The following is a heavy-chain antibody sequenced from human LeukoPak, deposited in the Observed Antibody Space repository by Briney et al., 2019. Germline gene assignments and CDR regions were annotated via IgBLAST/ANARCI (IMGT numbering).Heavy chain of an antibody. J-gene: IGHJ4*01. CDR2: ISGSGDNT. V-gene: IGHV3-23*01. D-gene: IGHD3-22*01. Sequence: GGSLRLSCAASGFTFSSYAMSWVRQAPGKGLEWVSGISGSGDNTYYADSVKGRFTISRDNSKNTLYVQVNSLGTEDTAAYYCAKGSYYDSSGSFYFDYWGQEPWSPSPQ. CDR1: GFTFSSYA. CDR3: AKGSYYDSSGSFYFDY.